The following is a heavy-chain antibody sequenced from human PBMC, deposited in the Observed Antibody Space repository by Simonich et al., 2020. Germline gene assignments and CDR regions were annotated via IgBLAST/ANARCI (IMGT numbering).Heavy chain of an antibody. V-gene: IGHV3-7*01. J-gene: IGHJ6*03. CDR2: IKKDGSEK. D-gene: IGHD7-27*01. CDR3: ARDGLGTAYYYYMDV. Sequence: EVQLVESGGGLVQPGGSLRLSCADSGFTFSSYWMSWVRQAPGKGREWVANIKKDGSEKYYVEYGKGRFTNSRDNAKNSLYLQMNSLRAEDTAVYYCARDGLGTAYYYYMDVWGKGTTVTVSS. CDR1: GFTFSSYW.